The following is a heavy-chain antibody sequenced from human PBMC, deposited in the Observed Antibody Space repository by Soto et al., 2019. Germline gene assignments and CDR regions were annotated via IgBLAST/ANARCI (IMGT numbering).Heavy chain of an antibody. CDR1: GGSISSGGYY. J-gene: IGHJ5*02. Sequence: NPSETLSLTCTVSGGSISSGGYYWSWIRQHPGKGLEWIGYIYYSGSTYYNPSLKSRVTISVDTSKNQFSLKLSSVTAADTAVYYCARVDSRGEGWFDPWGQGTLVTVSS. V-gene: IGHV4-31*03. CDR2: IYYSGST. D-gene: IGHD6-19*01. CDR3: ARVDSRGEGWFDP.